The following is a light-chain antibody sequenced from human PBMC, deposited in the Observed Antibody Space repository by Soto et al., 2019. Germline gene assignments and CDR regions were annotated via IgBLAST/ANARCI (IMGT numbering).Light chain of an antibody. CDR1: SSNSWNNY. V-gene: IGLV1-51*01. Sequence: QSVLTQPPSVSAAPGQKVTISCSASSSNSWNNYVSWYQQLPGAAPKLLIYDNNKRPSGIPDRFSGSKSGTSATLGITGLQTGDEADYYCGTWDSSLSAVFGGGTKVTVL. J-gene: IGLJ3*02. CDR2: DNN. CDR3: GTWDSSLSAV.